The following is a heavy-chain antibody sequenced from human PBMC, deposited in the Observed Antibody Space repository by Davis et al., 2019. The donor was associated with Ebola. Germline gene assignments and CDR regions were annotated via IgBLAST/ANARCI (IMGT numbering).Heavy chain of an antibody. Sequence: PSETLSLTCTVSGYSISSGYYWGWIRQPPGKGLEWIGSIYHSGSTYDNPSLKSRATISVDTAKNQFSRKLSSVTAADTAVYYCARWGVAAGRGAFDIWGQGTMVTVSS. J-gene: IGHJ3*02. V-gene: IGHV4-38-2*02. CDR1: GYSISSGYY. CDR3: ARWGVAAGRGAFDI. CDR2: IYHSGST. D-gene: IGHD6-13*01.